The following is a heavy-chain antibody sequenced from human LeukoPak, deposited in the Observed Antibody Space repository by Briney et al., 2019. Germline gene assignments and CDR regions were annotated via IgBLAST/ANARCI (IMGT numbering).Heavy chain of an antibody. J-gene: IGHJ3*02. V-gene: IGHV3-23*01. CDR3: ARHRSGGSQDDAFDI. CDR1: GFTFSSYA. D-gene: IGHD2-15*01. CDR2: ISGSGGST. Sequence: HPGGSLRLSCAASGFTFSSYAMSWVRQAPGKGLEWVSAISGSGGSTYYADSVKGRFTISRDNSKNMLYLQMNSLRAEDTAVYYCARHRSGGSQDDAFDIWGQGTMVTVSS.